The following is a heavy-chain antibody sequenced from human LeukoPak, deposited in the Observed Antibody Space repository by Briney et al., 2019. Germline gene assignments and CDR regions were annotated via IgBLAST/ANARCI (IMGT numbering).Heavy chain of an antibody. CDR3: ARGAPDIYYYSYMDV. J-gene: IGHJ6*03. CDR1: GGSFSNYY. CDR2: INHSGST. Sequence: SETLSLTCAVYGGSFSNYYWTWIRQPPGKGLEWIGEINHSGSTNYNASLKSRVTISVDTSKNQFSLKLSSVTAADTAVYYCARGAPDIYYYSYMDVWGKGTTVTISS. V-gene: IGHV4-34*01.